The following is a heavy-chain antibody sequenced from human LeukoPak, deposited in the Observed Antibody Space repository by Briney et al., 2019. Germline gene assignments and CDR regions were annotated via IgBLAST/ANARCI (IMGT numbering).Heavy chain of an antibody. CDR1: GGSFSGYY. D-gene: IGHD2-21*02. J-gene: IGHJ4*02. CDR3: ARGHIVVVTAASAFFDY. CDR2: INHSGST. V-gene: IGHV4-34*01. Sequence: SETLSLTCAVYGGSFSGYYWSWIRQPPGKGLEWIGEINHSGSTNYNPPLKSRVTISVDTSKNQFSLKLSSVTAADTAVYYCARGHIVVVTAASAFFDYWGQGTLVTVSS.